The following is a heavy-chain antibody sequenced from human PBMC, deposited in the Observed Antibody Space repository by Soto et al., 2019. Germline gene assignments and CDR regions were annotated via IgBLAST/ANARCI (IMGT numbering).Heavy chain of an antibody. D-gene: IGHD2-2*01. CDR1: GYTFTSYA. CDR2: INAGNGNT. J-gene: IGHJ6*03. Sequence: ASVKVSCKASGYTFTSYAMHWVRQAPGQRLEWMGWINAGNGNTKYSQKFQGRVTITRDTSASTAYMELSSLRSEDTTVYYCAREYCSSTSCPSYYYYYMDVWGKGTKVTVSS. CDR3: AREYCSSTSCPSYYYYYMDV. V-gene: IGHV1-3*01.